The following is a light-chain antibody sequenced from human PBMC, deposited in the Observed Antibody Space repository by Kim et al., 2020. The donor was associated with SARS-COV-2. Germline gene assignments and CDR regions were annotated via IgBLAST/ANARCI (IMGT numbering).Light chain of an antibody. J-gene: IGKJ2*01. CDR2: GAS. Sequence: SVSPGERAPLSGRAGQSVSRNLAWYQQRPGQAPRLLIYGASTRATGIPSRFSGSGSRTEFTLTISSLQSEDFAVYSCQQYNNWPYTFGQGTKLEI. CDR3: QQYNNWPYT. CDR1: QSVSRN. V-gene: IGKV3-15*01.